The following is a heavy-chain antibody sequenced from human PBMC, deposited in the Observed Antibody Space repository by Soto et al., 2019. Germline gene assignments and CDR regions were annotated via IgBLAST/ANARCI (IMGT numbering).Heavy chain of an antibody. CDR3: ATTGNYGSGTSFRVDY. J-gene: IGHJ4*02. CDR1: GYTFTGYC. D-gene: IGHD3-10*01. Sequence: ASVKVSCKASGYTFTGYCVHWVRQAPGQGLEWMGWINPNSGGTIYPQKFQGRVTMTRDTSISTAYMELSSLRFDDTAMYYCATTGNYGSGTSFRVDYWGQGTLVTVSS. V-gene: IGHV1-2*02. CDR2: INPNSGGT.